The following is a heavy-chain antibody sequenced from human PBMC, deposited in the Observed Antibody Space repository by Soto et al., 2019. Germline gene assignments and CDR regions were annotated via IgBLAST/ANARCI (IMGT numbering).Heavy chain of an antibody. D-gene: IGHD1-26*01. CDR3: AGPRRSYMGY. J-gene: IGHJ4*02. Sequence: QVQLQQWGAGLLKPSETLSLTCAVYGGSFSGYYWSWIRQPPGKGLEWIGEINHSGRTNYNPSLKSRVTISVDTSKNQFSLKLSSVTAADTAVYYCAGPRRSYMGYWGQGTLVTVSS. CDR1: GGSFSGYY. CDR2: INHSGRT. V-gene: IGHV4-34*01.